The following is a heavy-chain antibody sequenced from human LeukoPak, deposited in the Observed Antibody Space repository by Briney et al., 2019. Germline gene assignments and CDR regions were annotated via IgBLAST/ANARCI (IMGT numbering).Heavy chain of an antibody. CDR1: GFTFSSYA. CDR3: ARVPGNLPYHDFWSGYPDRNWFDP. Sequence: GGSLRLSCAASGFTFSSYAMSWVRQAPGKGLEWVSYISSSSSTIYYADSVKGRFTISRDNAKNSLYLQMNSLRDEDTAVYYCARVPGNLPYHDFWSGYPDRNWFDPWGQGTLVTVSS. V-gene: IGHV3-48*02. CDR2: ISSSSSTI. D-gene: IGHD3-3*01. J-gene: IGHJ5*02.